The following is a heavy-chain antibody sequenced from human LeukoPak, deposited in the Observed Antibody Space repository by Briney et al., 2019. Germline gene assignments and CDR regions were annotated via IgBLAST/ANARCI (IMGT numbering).Heavy chain of an antibody. D-gene: IGHD5-12*01. CDR1: GFTFSSYG. CDR2: ISYDGSNK. CDR3: ARDQYSGYGWGYYFDY. J-gene: IGHJ4*02. Sequence: AGGSLRLSCAASGFTFSSYGMHWVRQAPGKGLEWVAVISYDGSNKYYADSVKGRFTISRDNSKNTLYLQMNSLRAGDTAVYYCARDQYSGYGWGYYFDYWGQGTLVTVSS. V-gene: IGHV3-30*03.